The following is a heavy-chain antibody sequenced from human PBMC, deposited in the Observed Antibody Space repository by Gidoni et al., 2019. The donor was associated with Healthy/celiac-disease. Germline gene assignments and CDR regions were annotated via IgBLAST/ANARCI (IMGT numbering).Heavy chain of an antibody. Sequence: EVQLLECGGGLVQPGGSLRLPWEPHGFTFSRYAMSWVRQAPGKGLECVAAISGSGGSTYDADSVKGRFTISRDNSKNTLYLQMNSLRAEDTAVYYCAKFGYSSSWSVSFDYWGQGTLVTVSS. J-gene: IGHJ4*02. CDR3: AKFGYSSSWSVSFDY. CDR2: ISGSGGST. CDR1: GFTFSRYA. D-gene: IGHD6-13*01. V-gene: IGHV3-23*01.